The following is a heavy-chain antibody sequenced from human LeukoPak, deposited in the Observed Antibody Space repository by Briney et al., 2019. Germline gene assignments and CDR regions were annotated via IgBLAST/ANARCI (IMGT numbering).Heavy chain of an antibody. CDR1: GYTLTELS. CDR2: FGPEDGET. D-gene: IGHD2-15*01. CDR3: ATDPVGHCTANGCSSVDY. V-gene: IGHV1-24*01. J-gene: IGHJ4*02. Sequence: ASVKVSCKVSGYTLTELSMHWVRQAPGKGLEWMGGFGPEDGETVYAQKFQGRLTMTEDTSTDTAYMELSSLRSDDTAVYYCATDPVGHCTANGCSSVDYWGQGTLVTVSS.